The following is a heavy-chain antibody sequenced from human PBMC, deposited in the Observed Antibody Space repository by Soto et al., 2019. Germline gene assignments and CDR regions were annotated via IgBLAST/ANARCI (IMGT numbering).Heavy chain of an antibody. CDR1: GYSFTSYW. J-gene: IGHJ5*02. D-gene: IGHD2-15*01. V-gene: IGHV5-51*01. CDR3: ARRRIDCSRGSCLYWFDP. Sequence: PGASLKISGKGSGYSFTSYWIGWVRQMPGKGLEWMGIIYPGDSDTRYSPSFQGQVTISADKSLSTAYRQWSSLKASDTAMYYCARRRIDCSRGSCLYWFDPWGQGTLVTVSS. CDR2: IYPGDSDT.